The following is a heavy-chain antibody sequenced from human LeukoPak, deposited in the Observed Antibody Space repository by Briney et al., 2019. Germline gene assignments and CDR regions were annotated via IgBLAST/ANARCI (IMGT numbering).Heavy chain of an antibody. CDR2: ISSSSSYI. V-gene: IGHV3-21*01. D-gene: IGHD3-3*01. CDR1: GFTFSSYS. Sequence: GGSLRLSCAASGFTFSSYSMNWVRQAPGKGLEWVSSISSSSSYIYYADSVKGRFTISRDNAKNSLYLQMNSLRAEDTAVYYCARGGGHYDFWSGYPLYYFDYWGQGTLVTVSS. CDR3: ARGGGHYDFWSGYPLYYFDY. J-gene: IGHJ4*02.